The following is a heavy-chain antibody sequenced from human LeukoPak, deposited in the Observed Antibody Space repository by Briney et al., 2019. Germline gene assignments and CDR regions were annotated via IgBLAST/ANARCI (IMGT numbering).Heavy chain of an antibody. CDR1: GFSLSTSGMR. CDR3: ARTPYCGGDCYVDY. CDR2: IDWDDDK. J-gene: IGHJ4*02. V-gene: IGHV2-70*04. D-gene: IGHD2-21*02. Sequence: SGPALVKPTQTLTLTRTFSGFSLSTSGMRVSWIRQPPGKALEWLARIDWDDDKFYSTSLKTRLTISKGTSKNQVVLTMTNMDPVDTATYYCARTPYCGGDCYVDYWGQGTLVTVSS.